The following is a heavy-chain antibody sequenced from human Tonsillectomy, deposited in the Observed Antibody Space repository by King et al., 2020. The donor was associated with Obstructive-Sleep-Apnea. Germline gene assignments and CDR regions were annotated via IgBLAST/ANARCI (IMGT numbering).Heavy chain of an antibody. CDR3: ARDVGRKSYFEY. D-gene: IGHD1-26*01. Sequence: LQLQESGPGLVKPSETLSLTCTVSGGSISSSSYYWGWIRQPPGKGLEGIGSIYYSGSTYDNASLKSRVTISVDKSKNQFSLELSSVTAADTAVYYCARDVGRKSYFEYWGQGILVRVS. J-gene: IGHJ4*02. CDR2: IYYSGST. CDR1: GGSISSSSYY. V-gene: IGHV4-39*07.